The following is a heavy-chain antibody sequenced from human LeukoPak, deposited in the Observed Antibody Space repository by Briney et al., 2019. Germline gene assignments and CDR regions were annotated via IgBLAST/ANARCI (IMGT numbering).Heavy chain of an antibody. CDR2: ISSSSSSTI. Sequence: GGSLRLSCAASGFTFSSYSMNWVRQAPGKGLEWVSYISSSSSSTIYYADSVKGRFTISRDNAKNSLYLQMNSLRAEDTAVYYCATLAPVLYCSSTSCYPNDYWGQGTLVTVSS. CDR3: ATLAPVLYCSSTSCYPNDY. CDR1: GFTFSSYS. V-gene: IGHV3-48*04. J-gene: IGHJ4*02. D-gene: IGHD2-2*01.